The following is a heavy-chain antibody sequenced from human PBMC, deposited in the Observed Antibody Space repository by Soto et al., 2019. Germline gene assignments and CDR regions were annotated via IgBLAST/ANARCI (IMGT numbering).Heavy chain of an antibody. D-gene: IGHD2-21*02. Sequence: QVQLVQSGAEEKKPGASVKVSCKASGYTFTSYAMHWVRQAPGQRLEWMGWINAGNGNTKYSQKFQGRVTITRDTSASTAYMELSSLRSEVTAVYYCARAWVVVTAPDYWGQGTLVTVSS. V-gene: IGHV1-3*05. CDR1: GYTFTSYA. CDR3: ARAWVVVTAPDY. CDR2: INAGNGNT. J-gene: IGHJ4*02.